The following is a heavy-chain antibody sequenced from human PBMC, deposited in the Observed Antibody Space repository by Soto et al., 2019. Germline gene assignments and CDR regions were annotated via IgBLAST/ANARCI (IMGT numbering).Heavy chain of an antibody. CDR1: GGSIRSYY. J-gene: IGHJ4*02. CDR3: ARASSRFSIFDY. CDR2: IYYSGST. D-gene: IGHD3-3*01. V-gene: IGHV4-59*01. Sequence: QVQLQESGPGLVKPSETLSLTCTVSGGSIRSYYGSWIRQPPGKGLEWLGYIYYSGSTNYNPSLKSRVTISVDTSKNQFSLKLSSVTAADTAVYYCARASSRFSIFDYWGQGTLVTVSS.